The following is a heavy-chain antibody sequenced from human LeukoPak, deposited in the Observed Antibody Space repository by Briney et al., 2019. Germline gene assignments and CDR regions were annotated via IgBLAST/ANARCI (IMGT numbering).Heavy chain of an antibody. J-gene: IGHJ5*02. V-gene: IGHV4-34*01. CDR2: INHSGST. D-gene: IGHD2-2*01. CDR3: ARGGWGYCSSTSCYGNWFDP. CDR1: GGSFSGYY. Sequence: SETLSLTCAVYGGSFSGYYWSWIRQPPGKGLEWIGEINHSGSTNYNPSLKSRVTTSVDTSKNQFSLKLSSVTAADTAVYYCARGGWGYCSSTSCYGNWFDPWGQGTLVTVSS.